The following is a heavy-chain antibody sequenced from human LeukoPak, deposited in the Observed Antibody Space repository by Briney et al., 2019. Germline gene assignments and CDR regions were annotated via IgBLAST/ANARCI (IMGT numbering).Heavy chain of an antibody. V-gene: IGHV4-59*08. J-gene: IGHJ5*02. D-gene: IGHD2-2*02. CDR1: GASSSSYY. CDR3: VMYTNNWFDP. CDR2: MYYDGRT. Sequence: SETLSLTCTVSGASSSSYYWSWIRQPPGKGLEWIGYMYYDGRTNSNPSLKSRLTMSVDTSKNQFSLKLTSVTAADTAVYYCVMYTNNWFDPWGQGTLVTVSS.